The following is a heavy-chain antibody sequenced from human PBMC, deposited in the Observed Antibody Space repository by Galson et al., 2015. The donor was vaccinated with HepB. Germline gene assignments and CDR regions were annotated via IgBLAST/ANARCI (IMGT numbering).Heavy chain of an antibody. D-gene: IGHD4-11*01. CDR3: VRDEFDRAGSNWYATSH. CDR2: IFKNGRI. V-gene: IGHV3-66*03. CDR1: GFTVSNYY. J-gene: IGHJ4*02. Sequence: SLRLSCAASGFTVSNYYMTWVRQAPGKGLEWVSVIFKNGRIFHTDSVKGRFSSSRDDSKNTVYLEMNSLRVEDTAVYYCVRDEFDRAGSNWYATSHWGQGTLVTVSS.